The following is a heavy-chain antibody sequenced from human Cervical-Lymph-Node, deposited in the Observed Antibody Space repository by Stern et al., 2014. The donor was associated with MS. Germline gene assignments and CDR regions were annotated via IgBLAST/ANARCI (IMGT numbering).Heavy chain of an antibody. Sequence: MQLVQSGADLLRPGASLKLSCKASGFKFSIYWIPWVRQMPGKGLEWMGFISPGGPETSSGPAFQGQITMSAAKSTSTAYLQCSSLNASDTAMYFCARQTTAWASDVWGQGTLVTVSS. V-gene: IGHV5-51*01. CDR3: ARQTTAWASDV. D-gene: IGHD1-14*01. J-gene: IGHJ4*02. CDR2: ISPGGPET. CDR1: GFKFSIYW.